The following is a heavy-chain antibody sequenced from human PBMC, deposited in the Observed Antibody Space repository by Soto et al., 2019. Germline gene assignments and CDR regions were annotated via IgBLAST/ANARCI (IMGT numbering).Heavy chain of an antibody. CDR2: IYYSGST. J-gene: IGHJ5*02. CDR3: ARRLTYDYIWGSYRRRNWFDP. Sequence: SETLSLTCTVSGGSICSSGYYWGWIRQPPGKGMEWIGSIYYSGSTYYNPSLRSRVTISVDTSKNQFSLKLSSVTAADTAVYYCARRLTYDYIWGSYRRRNWFDPWGQGTLVTVSS. V-gene: IGHV4-39*01. CDR1: GGSICSSGYY. D-gene: IGHD3-16*02.